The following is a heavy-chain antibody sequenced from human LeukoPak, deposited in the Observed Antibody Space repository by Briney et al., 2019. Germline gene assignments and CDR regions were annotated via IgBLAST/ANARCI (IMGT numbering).Heavy chain of an antibody. V-gene: IGHV1-24*01. CDR1: GYTLTELS. D-gene: IGHD2-15*01. Sequence: ASVKVSCKVSGYTLTELSMHWVRQAPGKGLEWMGGFDPEDGETIYAQKFQGRVTMTEDTSTDTAYMELSSLRSEDTAVYYCATDPGYCSGGSCYSHGYFQYWGQGTLVTVSS. CDR2: FDPEDGET. CDR3: ATDPGYCSGGSCYSHGYFQY. J-gene: IGHJ1*01.